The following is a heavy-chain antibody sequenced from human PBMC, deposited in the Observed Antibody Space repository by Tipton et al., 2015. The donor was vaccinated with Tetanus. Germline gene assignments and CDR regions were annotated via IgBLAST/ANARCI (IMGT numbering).Heavy chain of an antibody. J-gene: IGHJ4*02. CDR1: NGSLTVGGYY. CDR3: ARGAGDY. CDR2: IYYSGST. Sequence: TLSLTCSVSNGSLTVGGYYWSWIRQHPGKGPEWIGYIYYSGSTNYNPSLKSRVTISVDTSKNLFSLKLRCVTAADTAVYYCARGAGDYWGQGTLVTVSS. V-gene: IGHV4-61*08.